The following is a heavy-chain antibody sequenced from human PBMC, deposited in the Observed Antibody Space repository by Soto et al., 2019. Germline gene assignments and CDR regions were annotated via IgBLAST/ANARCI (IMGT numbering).Heavy chain of an antibody. CDR1: GYRFSSYW. D-gene: IGHD3-10*01. Sequence: GESLKISCKGAGYRFSSYWTGWVRQMPGKGLEWMGIIYAGDSDTRYSPSFQGQVTISVDKSISTAYLQWSSLKASDTAMYYCAGGGVRGVITRTRDYYGMDVWGQGTTVTVSS. CDR2: IYAGDSDT. J-gene: IGHJ6*02. CDR3: AGGGVRGVITRTRDYYGMDV. V-gene: IGHV5-51*01.